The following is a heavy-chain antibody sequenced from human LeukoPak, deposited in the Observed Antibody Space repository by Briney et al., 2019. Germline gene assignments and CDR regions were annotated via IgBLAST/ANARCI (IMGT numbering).Heavy chain of an antibody. CDR1: GYTFTSYD. Sequence: GASVKVSCKASGYTFTSYDINWVRQAPGQGLEWMGWMNPNSGNTGYAQKFQGRVTMTRNTSISTAYMELSSLRSEDTAVYYCARGPSDYYGSGSYRWGQGTLVTVSS. J-gene: IGHJ4*02. V-gene: IGHV1-8*01. D-gene: IGHD3-10*01. CDR2: MNPNSGNT. CDR3: ARGPSDYYGSGSYR.